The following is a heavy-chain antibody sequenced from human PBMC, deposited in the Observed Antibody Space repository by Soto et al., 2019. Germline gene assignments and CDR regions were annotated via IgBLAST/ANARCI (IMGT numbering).Heavy chain of an antibody. CDR1: GFSVTANY. CDR3: HGYGY. V-gene: IGHV3-53*01. Sequence: QVVESGGGLIQPGGSLRLSCEVSGFSVTANYMSWVRQAPGKGLEWVSVIFSGGGTDYVDSVKGRFTISRDISKNTLYIQMNSLRAEDTALYYCHGYGYWGQGTLVTVSS. J-gene: IGHJ4*02. CDR2: IFSGGGT. D-gene: IGHD5-12*01.